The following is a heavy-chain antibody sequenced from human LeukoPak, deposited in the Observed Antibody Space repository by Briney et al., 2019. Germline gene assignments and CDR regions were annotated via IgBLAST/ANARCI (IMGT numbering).Heavy chain of an antibody. CDR2: IYSSGSA. CDR1: GGSISSNNYY. J-gene: IGHJ4*01. CDR3: ARDRSSYAKGHYDY. D-gene: IGHD6-6*01. Sequence: SETLSLTCTVSGGSISSNNYYWAWIRQPPGNGLEWIGSIYSSGSASYNPSLKSRVSIVLDTSKNQFSLKVTSVTAADTAVYYCARDRSSYAKGHYDYWGQGTLVTVSS. V-gene: IGHV4-39*07.